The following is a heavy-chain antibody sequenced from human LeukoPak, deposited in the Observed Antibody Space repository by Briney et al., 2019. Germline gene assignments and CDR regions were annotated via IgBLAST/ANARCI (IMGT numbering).Heavy chain of an antibody. V-gene: IGHV4-59*08. J-gene: IGHJ4*02. CDR3: ARRNTGDASIDF. D-gene: IGHD2-21*02. Sequence: SETLSLTCTVSGGSIIGRWWSWIRQPPRKGLEWIGDIFYSGSYNYNPSLKSRLSISLDTSKNQFSLKLSSVTAADTAMYLCARRNTGDASIDFWGQGTLVIASS. CDR2: IFYSGSY. CDR1: GGSIIGRW.